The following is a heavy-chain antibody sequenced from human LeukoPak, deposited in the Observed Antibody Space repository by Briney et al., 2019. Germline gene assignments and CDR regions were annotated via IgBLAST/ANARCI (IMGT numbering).Heavy chain of an antibody. J-gene: IGHJ4*02. V-gene: IGHV3-74*01. CDR2: INTDESKI. D-gene: IGHD2-15*01. CDR3: ARGGLFKYFFDY. CDR1: GFTFSSHW. Sequence: PGGSLRLSCAASGFTFSSHWMHWVRQTPGKGRVWVSRINTDESKINHADSVKGRFTISRDNAKNMIYLQMNSLRAEDTAVYYCARGGLFKYFFDYWGQGTPVTVSS.